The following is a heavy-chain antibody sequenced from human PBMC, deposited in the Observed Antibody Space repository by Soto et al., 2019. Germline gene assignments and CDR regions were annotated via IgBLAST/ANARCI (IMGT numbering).Heavy chain of an antibody. D-gene: IGHD3-3*01. V-gene: IGHV1-24*01. J-gene: IGHJ5*02. CDR1: GHTLIELS. Sequence: QVQLVQSGAEVKKPGASVKVSCKLSGHTLIELSMHWVRQAPGRGLEWMGGFDEEEGETIYAQKFQGRVSMTEDTSTHTAYLELSSLTSEDTAMYFCSTLRSWSGYTPWGQGTLVTVSS. CDR2: FDEEEGET. CDR3: STLRSWSGYTP.